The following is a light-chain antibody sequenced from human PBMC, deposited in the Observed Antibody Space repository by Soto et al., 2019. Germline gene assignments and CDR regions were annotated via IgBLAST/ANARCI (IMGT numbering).Light chain of an antibody. CDR2: GAS. Sequence: ETVMTQSPATLSVSPGEGATLSCRASQSVGSNLAWYQQKPGQAPRLLIYGASTRATGIPARFSGSGSGTEFTLTISGLQSGYFAVDYCQQYNNWPPHTFGQGTKLEIK. J-gene: IGKJ2*01. CDR3: QQYNNWPPHT. CDR1: QSVGSN. V-gene: IGKV3-15*01.